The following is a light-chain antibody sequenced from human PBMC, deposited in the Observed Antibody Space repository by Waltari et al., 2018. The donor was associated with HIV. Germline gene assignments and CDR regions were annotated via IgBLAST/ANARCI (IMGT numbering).Light chain of an antibody. CDR1: SSDVGGHNY. J-gene: IGLJ3*02. CDR3: SSYTTRSTPDPNWV. CDR2: EVS. Sequence: QSALTQPASVSGSPGQSITISCTGTSSDVGGHNYVSWYQQHPGKAPKLMIFEVSNRPSGVSNRFSGSKSVNTASLTISGLQAEDEADYYCSSYTTRSTPDPNWVFGGGTKLTVL. V-gene: IGLV2-14*01.